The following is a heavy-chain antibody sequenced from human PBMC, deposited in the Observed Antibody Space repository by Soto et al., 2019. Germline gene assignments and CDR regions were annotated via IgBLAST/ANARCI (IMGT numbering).Heavy chain of an antibody. Sequence: QVQLVESGGGVVQPGRSLRLSCAASGFTFSSYGMHWVRQAPGKGLEWVAVIWYDGSNKYYADSVKGRFTISRDNSKNTLYLQMNSLRAEDTAVYYCARAAVPAADRWDDAFDIWGQGTMVTVSS. CDR3: ARAAVPAADRWDDAFDI. V-gene: IGHV3-33*01. CDR1: GFTFSSYG. D-gene: IGHD2-2*01. J-gene: IGHJ3*02. CDR2: IWYDGSNK.